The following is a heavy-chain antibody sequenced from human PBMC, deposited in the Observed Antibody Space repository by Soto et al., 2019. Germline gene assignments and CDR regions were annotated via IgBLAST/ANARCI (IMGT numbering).Heavy chain of an antibody. Sequence: QVQLVQSGAEVKKPGASVKVSCKASGYTFTSYGISWVRQAPGQGLEWMGWISAYNGNTNYAQKLQGRVTMTTDTSTSTADMELRSLRSDDTAVYYCASGSSGWYTGCAFDIWGQGTMVTVSS. CDR3: ASGSSGWYTGCAFDI. V-gene: IGHV1-18*01. D-gene: IGHD6-19*01. CDR1: GYTFTSYG. J-gene: IGHJ3*02. CDR2: ISAYNGNT.